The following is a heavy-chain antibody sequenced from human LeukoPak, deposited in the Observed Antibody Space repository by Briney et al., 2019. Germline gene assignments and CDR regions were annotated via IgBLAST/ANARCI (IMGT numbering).Heavy chain of an antibody. Sequence: GGSLRLSCAASGCTFSTYDMNWVRQAPGKGLEWVSGVSSSGDNRHYADSVKCRFTISRDNSNNTLFLQMNSLRAEDTALYYCVKGGWLDNWGQGTLVSVSS. J-gene: IGHJ4*02. V-gene: IGHV3-23*01. CDR2: VSSSGDNR. CDR1: GCTFSTYD. CDR3: VKGGWLDN. D-gene: IGHD6-19*01.